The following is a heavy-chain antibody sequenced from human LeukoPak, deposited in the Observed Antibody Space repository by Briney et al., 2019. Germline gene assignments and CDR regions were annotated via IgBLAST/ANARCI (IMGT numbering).Heavy chain of an antibody. CDR3: ARQYDSYFYYYPGL. D-gene: IGHD5/OR15-5a*01. J-gene: IGHJ6*04. CDR1: GYPINNAYY. V-gene: IGHV4-38-2*01. Sequence: SETLSLTCGVSGYPINNAYYWVWIRQPPGKGLEWIGSLYHPDSTYYNPSLKSRVTMSVDTSRNQFSLRLSFVTAADTAVYYCARQYDSYFYYYPGLWGTGTTVTVSS. CDR2: LYHPDST.